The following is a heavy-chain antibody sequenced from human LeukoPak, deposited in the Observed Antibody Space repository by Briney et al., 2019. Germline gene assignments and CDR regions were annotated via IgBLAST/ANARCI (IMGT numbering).Heavy chain of an antibody. CDR3: ARNVNHWNHVDC. CDR2: IYNDGSQE. CDR1: GFTFSSYG. V-gene: IGHV3-33*01. D-gene: IGHD1-1*01. J-gene: IGHJ4*02. Sequence: GSLRLSCTASGFTFSSYGMHWVRQAPGKGLEGVTFIYNDGSQEYYADSVKGRFSISRDNSKNTQYLQMNSLRDEDTAIYFCARNVNHWNHVDCWGQGTRVTVSS.